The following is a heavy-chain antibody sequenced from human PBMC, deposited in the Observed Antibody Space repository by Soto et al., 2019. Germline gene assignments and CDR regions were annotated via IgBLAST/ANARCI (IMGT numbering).Heavy chain of an antibody. CDR3: ARPPGYISDWYYFDL. CDR2: ISPKSGGA. Sequence: ASVKVSCKASGYTFTDYYIHWVRQAPGQGFEWMGRISPKSGGANYAQKFQGRVTMTWDTSLNTAYMELSSLITEDTAVYYCARPPGYISDWYYFDLWGQGTQVTVSS. V-gene: IGHV1-2*02. D-gene: IGHD3-9*01. J-gene: IGHJ4*02. CDR1: GYTFTDYY.